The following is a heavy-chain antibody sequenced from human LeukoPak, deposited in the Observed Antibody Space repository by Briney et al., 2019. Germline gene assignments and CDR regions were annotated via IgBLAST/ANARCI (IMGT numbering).Heavy chain of an antibody. V-gene: IGHV3-30*02. CDR3: AKERARDDAFDI. CDR1: GFTFSSYG. J-gene: IGHJ3*02. Sequence: GGSLRLSCAASGFTFSSYGMHWVRQAPGKGLEWVAFIRYDGSNKYYADSVKGRFTISRGNSKNTLYLQMNSLRAEDTAVYYCAKERARDDAFDIWGQGTMVTVSS. CDR2: IRYDGSNK.